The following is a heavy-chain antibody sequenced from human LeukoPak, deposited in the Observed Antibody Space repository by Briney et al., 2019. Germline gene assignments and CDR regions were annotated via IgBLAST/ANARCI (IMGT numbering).Heavy chain of an antibody. CDR3: TRDYFRTWDY. D-gene: IGHD1/OR15-1a*01. CDR2: IKDDGTEK. Sequence: GGSLRLSCAASGLTFRSSWMSWVRHLPGKGLKWLADIKDDGTEKYYLDSVKGRFNISRDNAKNSLFLQMNSLRPEDTAVYYCTRDYFRTWDYWGQGTLVTVSS. V-gene: IGHV3-7*01. J-gene: IGHJ4*02. CDR1: GLTFRSSW.